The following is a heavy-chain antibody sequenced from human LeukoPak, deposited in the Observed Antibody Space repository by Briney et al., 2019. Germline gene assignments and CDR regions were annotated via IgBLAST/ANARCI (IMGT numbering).Heavy chain of an antibody. Sequence: GGSLRLSCAASGFTFSSYWMHWARQAPGKGLVWVSRINSDGSSTSYADSVKGRFTISRDNAKNTLYLQMNSLRAEDTAVYYCAREDDYVWGSYRVDASDIWGQGTMVTVSS. D-gene: IGHD3-16*02. V-gene: IGHV3-74*01. CDR1: GFTFSSYW. CDR3: AREDDYVWGSYRVDASDI. CDR2: INSDGSST. J-gene: IGHJ3*02.